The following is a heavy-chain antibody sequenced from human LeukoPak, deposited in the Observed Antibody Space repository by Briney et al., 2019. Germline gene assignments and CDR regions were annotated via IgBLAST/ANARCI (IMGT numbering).Heavy chain of an antibody. D-gene: IGHD4-17*01. V-gene: IGHV1-2*02. Sequence: GASVKVSCKASGYTFTGYYMHWVRQAPGQGLEWMGWINPNSGGTNYAQKFQGRVTMTRDTSISTAYMELSRLRSDNTAVYYCARDMGYGDYLGWFDPWGQGTPVTVSS. CDR1: GYTFTGYY. CDR2: INPNSGGT. J-gene: IGHJ5*02. CDR3: ARDMGYGDYLGWFDP.